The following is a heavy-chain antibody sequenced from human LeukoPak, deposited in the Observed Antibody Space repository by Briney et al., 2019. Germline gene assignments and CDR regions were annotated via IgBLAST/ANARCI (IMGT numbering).Heavy chain of an antibody. Sequence: SETLSLTCAVYGGSFSGYYWSWIRQPPGKGLEWIGEINPSGSTNYNPSIKSRVTISVDTSKNQFSLKLGSVTAADTAVYYCARAGDYGSGSYYSHFDYWGQGTLVTVCS. D-gene: IGHD3-10*01. CDR1: GGSFSGYY. CDR2: INPSGST. CDR3: ARAGDYGSGSYYSHFDY. V-gene: IGHV4-34*01. J-gene: IGHJ4*02.